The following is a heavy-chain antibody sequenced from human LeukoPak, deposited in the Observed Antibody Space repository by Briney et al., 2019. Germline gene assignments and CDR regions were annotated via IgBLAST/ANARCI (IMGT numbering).Heavy chain of an antibody. CDR3: ARGDLGYYYYYYGMDV. CDR1: GGSFSGYY. Sequence: SETLSLTCAVYGGSFSGYYWSWIHQPPGKGLEWIGEINHSGSTNYNPSLKSRVTISVDTSKNQFSLKLSSVTAADTAVYYCARGDLGYYYYYYGMDVWGQGTTVTVSS. V-gene: IGHV4-34*01. D-gene: IGHD6-25*01. CDR2: INHSGST. J-gene: IGHJ6*02.